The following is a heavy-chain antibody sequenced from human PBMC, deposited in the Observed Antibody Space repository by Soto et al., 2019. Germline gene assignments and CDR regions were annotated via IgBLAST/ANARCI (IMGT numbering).Heavy chain of an antibody. D-gene: IGHD3-3*01. Sequence: QVQLQESGPGLVKPSETLSLTCSVSGCSIGSYYWSWIRQPPGKGLEWIGYIYYSGSTNYNPSRKSRVTISVDTSKNQFSLKLSSVTAADTAVYYCARGGWRQIDSWGQGTLVTVSS. CDR3: ARGGWRQIDS. CDR1: GCSIGSYY. V-gene: IGHV4-59*08. CDR2: IYYSGST. J-gene: IGHJ4*02.